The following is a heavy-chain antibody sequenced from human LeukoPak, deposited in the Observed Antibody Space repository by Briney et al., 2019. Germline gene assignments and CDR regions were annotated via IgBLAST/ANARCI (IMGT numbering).Heavy chain of an antibody. Sequence: GGSLRLSCAASGFTFSSYGMHWVRQAPGKGLEWVAVIWYDGSNKYYADSVKGRFTISRDNSKNTLYLQMNSLRAEDTAVYYCARGRIKTYSSSWYLDYWGQGTLVTVSS. CDR1: GFTFSSYG. CDR2: IWYDGSNK. D-gene: IGHD6-13*01. V-gene: IGHV3-33*01. J-gene: IGHJ4*02. CDR3: ARGRIKTYSSSWYLDY.